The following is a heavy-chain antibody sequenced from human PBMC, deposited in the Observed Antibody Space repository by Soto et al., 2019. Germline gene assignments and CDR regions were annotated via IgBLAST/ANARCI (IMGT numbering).Heavy chain of an antibody. V-gene: IGHV1-24*01. Sequence: ASVKVSCKVSGYTLTELSMHWVRQAPGKGLEWMGGFDPEDGETIYAQKFQGRVTMTEDTSTDTAYMELSSLRSEDTAVYYCATIPPFWSGYFMLDYWGQGTLVTVSS. CDR3: ATIPPFWSGYFMLDY. CDR2: FDPEDGET. CDR1: GYTLTELS. D-gene: IGHD3-3*01. J-gene: IGHJ4*02.